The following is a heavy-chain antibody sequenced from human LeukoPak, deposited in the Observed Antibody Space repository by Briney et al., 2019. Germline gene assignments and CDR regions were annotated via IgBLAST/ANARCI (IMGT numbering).Heavy chain of an antibody. CDR1: GFTFSSYS. J-gene: IGHJ6*03. CDR2: ISSSSSYI. D-gene: IGHD5-18*01. CDR3: ARDHLDRKHLWSRYYFYYYYMDV. Sequence: GGSLRLSCAASGFTFSSYSMNWVRQAPGKGLEWVSSISSSSSYIYYADSVKGRFTISRDNAKNSLYLQMNSLRAEDTAVYYCARDHLDRKHLWSRYYFYYYYMDVWGTGTTVTVSS. V-gene: IGHV3-21*01.